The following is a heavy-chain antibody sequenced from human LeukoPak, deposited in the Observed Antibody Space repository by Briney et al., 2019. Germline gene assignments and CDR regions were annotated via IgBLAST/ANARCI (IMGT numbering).Heavy chain of an antibody. CDR3: ARDREGQLLWFGGLGH. CDR1: GFTFSGFW. J-gene: IGHJ5*02. D-gene: IGHD3-10*01. V-gene: IGHV3-74*01. CDR2: IDTGGTTT. Sequence: GGSLRLSCEASGFTFSGFWMHWVRQPPGKGLVWVSRIDTGGTTTTYADSVKGRFTISRDKAKKSLYLQMNSLRAEDTALYYCARDREGQLLWFGGLGHWGKGSLVTVSS.